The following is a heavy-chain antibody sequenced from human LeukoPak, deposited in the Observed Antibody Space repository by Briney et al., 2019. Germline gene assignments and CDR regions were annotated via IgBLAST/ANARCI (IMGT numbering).Heavy chain of an antibody. J-gene: IGHJ6*03. CDR2: ISSSSSYI. CDR1: GFTFSSYS. D-gene: IGHD3-10*01. CDR3: AREPRGGGSGSYNYMDV. V-gene: IGHV3-21*01. Sequence: GGSLRLSCAASGFTFSSYSMNWVRQAPGKGLEWVSSISSSSSYIYYADSVKGRFTISRDNAKNSLYLQMNSLRAEGTAVYYCAREPRGGGSGSYNYMDVWGKGTTVTISS.